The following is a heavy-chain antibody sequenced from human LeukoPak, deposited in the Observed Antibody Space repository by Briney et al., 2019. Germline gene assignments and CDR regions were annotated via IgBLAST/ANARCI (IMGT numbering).Heavy chain of an antibody. J-gene: IGHJ6*03. CDR1: GGTFSSYA. Sequence: RASVKVSCKASGGTFSSYAISWVRQAPGQGLEWMGGIIPVFGTANYAQKFQGRVTITADKSTSTAYMELSSLRSEDTAVYYCARDSDAVRAPTGYYYMDVWGKGTTVTVSS. CDR3: ARDSDAVRAPTGYYYMDV. CDR2: IIPVFGTA. D-gene: IGHD1-26*01. V-gene: IGHV1-69*06.